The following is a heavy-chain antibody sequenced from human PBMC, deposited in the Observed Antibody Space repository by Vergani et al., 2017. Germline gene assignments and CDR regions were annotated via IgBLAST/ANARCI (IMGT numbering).Heavy chain of an antibody. D-gene: IGHD3-22*01. CDR2: ISGGST. CDR1: GFTFSSYG. V-gene: IGHV3-38-3*01. CDR3: AKDWSPIVVVPSSLDY. Sequence: VQLVESGGGVVQPGRSLRLSCAASGFTFSSYGMHWVRQAPGKGLEWVSSISGGSTYYADSRKGRFTISRDNSKNTLYLQMNSLRAEDTAVYYCAKDWSPIVVVPSSLDYWGQGTLVTVSS. J-gene: IGHJ4*02.